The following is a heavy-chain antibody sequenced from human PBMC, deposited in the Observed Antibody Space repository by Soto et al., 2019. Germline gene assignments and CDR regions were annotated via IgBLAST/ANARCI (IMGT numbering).Heavy chain of an antibody. CDR1: GLTFSSDW. V-gene: IGHV3-7*04. CDR3: VRDAHRGGDFDY. J-gene: IGHJ4*02. Sequence: GGSLRLSCAASGLTFSSDWKVWVRQAPGKGMEWVANIKPEGSEKYYVDSVKGRFTISRDNARKSLYLQMNSLRAEDTAFYYCVRDAHRGGDFDYWGQGTLVTVS. D-gene: IGHD3-10*01. CDR2: IKPEGSEK.